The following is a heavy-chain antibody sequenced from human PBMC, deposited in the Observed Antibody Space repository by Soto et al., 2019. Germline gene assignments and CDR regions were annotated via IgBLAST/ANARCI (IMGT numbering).Heavy chain of an antibody. CDR2: ISAYNGNT. V-gene: IGHV1-18*04. D-gene: IGHD2-2*02. J-gene: IGHJ3*02. Sequence: QVQLVQSGAEVKKPGASVKVSCKASGYTFTSYGISWVRQAPGQGLEWMGWISAYNGNTNYAQKLQGRVTMTTDTSTSTAYMELRSLRSDDTAVYYCAARGLYCSSTSCYTFSAVDIWGQGTMVTVSS. CDR3: AARGLYCSSTSCYTFSAVDI. CDR1: GYTFTSYG.